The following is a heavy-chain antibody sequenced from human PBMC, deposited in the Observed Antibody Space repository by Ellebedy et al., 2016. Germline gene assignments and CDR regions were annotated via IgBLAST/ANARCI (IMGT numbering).Heavy chain of an antibody. CDR2: LYYSGST. J-gene: IGHJ1*01. CDR3: ARSVAGTGNFLH. D-gene: IGHD6-19*01. Sequence: SETLSLXXTVSGGSISSSSNYWGWIRQPPGKGLEWIGSLYYSGSTYYNPSLKSRVTISVDTSKNQFSLKLTSVTAADTAMYYCARSVAGTGNFLHWGQGTLVTVSS. V-gene: IGHV4-39*07. CDR1: GGSISSSSNY.